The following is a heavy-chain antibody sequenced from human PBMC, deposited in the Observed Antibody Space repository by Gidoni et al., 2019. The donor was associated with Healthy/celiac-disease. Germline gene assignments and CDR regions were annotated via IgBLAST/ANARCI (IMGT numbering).Heavy chain of an antibody. J-gene: IGHJ4*02. D-gene: IGHD6-6*01. V-gene: IGHV2-5*02. CDR2: IYWDDDK. CDR1: GFSLSTSGVG. Sequence: QITLKESGPTLVKPTQTLTLTCTFSGFSLSTSGVGVGWIRQPPGKALEWLALIYWDDDKRYSPSLKSRLTITKDTSKNQVVLTMTNMDPVDTATYYCAHIGRQGRPRFFDYWGQGTLVTVSS. CDR3: AHIGRQGRPRFFDY.